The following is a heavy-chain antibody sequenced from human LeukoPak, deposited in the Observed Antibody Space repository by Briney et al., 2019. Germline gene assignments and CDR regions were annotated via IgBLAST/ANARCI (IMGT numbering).Heavy chain of an antibody. CDR1: GGSISSYY. J-gene: IGHJ6*03. CDR2: IYTSGST. V-gene: IGHV4-4*09. CDR3: ARMTDQDYYYYMDV. Sequence: SETLSLTCTVSGGSISSYYWSWIRQPPGKGLEWIGYIYTSGSTNYNPSLKSRVTISVDTSKNQFSLKLSSVTAADTAVYYCARMTDQDYYYYMDVWGKGTTVTVSS.